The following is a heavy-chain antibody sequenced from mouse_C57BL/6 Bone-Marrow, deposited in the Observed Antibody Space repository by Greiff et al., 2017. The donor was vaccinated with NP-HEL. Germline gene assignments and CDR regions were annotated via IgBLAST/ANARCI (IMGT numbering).Heavy chain of an antibody. Sequence: DVQLVESGAELVRPGASVKLSCTASGFNIKDYYMHWVKQRPEQGLEWIGRIDPEDGDPEYAPKFQGKATMTADTSSNTAYLQLSSLTSEDTAVYYCTVYGNYQYYFDYWGQGTTLTVSS. D-gene: IGHD2-1*01. J-gene: IGHJ2*01. CDR1: GFNIKDYY. CDR3: TVYGNYQYYFDY. CDR2: IDPEDGDP. V-gene: IGHV14-1*01.